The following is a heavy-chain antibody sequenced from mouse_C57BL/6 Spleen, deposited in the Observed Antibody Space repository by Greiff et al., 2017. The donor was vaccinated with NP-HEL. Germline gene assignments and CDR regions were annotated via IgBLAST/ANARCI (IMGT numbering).Heavy chain of an antibody. Sequence: QVQLQQPGAELVMPGASVKLSCKASGYTFTSYWMHWVKQRPGQGLEWIGEIDPSDSYTNYNQKFKGKSTLTVDKSSSTAYMQLSSLTSEDSAVYYCARSSYYYGSSYDYWYFDVWGTGTTVTVSS. V-gene: IGHV1-69*01. CDR2: IDPSDSYT. J-gene: IGHJ1*03. D-gene: IGHD1-1*01. CDR1: GYTFTSYW. CDR3: ARSSYYYGSSYDYWYFDV.